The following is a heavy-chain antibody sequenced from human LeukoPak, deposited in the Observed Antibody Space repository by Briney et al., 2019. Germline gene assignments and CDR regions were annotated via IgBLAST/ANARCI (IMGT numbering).Heavy chain of an antibody. J-gene: IGHJ6*03. CDR1: GGYITNNY. CDR3: ARGSSLVATKTPYYYYYYMDV. CDR2: IYYSGGT. V-gene: IGHV4-59*01. D-gene: IGHD5-12*01. Sequence: PSETLSLTCTISGGYITNNYWSWIRQPPGKGLEWIGYIYYSGGTNYNPSLKSRVTISVDTSKNQFSLKLSSVTAADTAVYYCARGSSLVATKTPYYYYYYMDVWGKGTTVTISS.